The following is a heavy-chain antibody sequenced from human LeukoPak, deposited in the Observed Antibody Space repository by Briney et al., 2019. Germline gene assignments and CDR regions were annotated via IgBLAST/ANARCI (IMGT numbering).Heavy chain of an antibody. Sequence: GGSLRLSCAASGFTFSSYAMHWVRQAPGKGLEWVAVISYDGSNKYYADSVKGRFTISRGNSKNTLYLQMNSLRAEDTAVYYCARDGFAYYYDSNRPYYFDYWGQGTLVTVSS. V-gene: IGHV3-30-3*01. CDR1: GFTFSSYA. CDR2: ISYDGSNK. D-gene: IGHD3-22*01. CDR3: ARDGFAYYYDSNRPYYFDY. J-gene: IGHJ4*02.